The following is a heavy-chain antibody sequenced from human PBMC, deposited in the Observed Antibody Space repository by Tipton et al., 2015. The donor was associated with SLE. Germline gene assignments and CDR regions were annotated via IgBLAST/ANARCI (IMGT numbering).Heavy chain of an antibody. Sequence: TLSLTCTVSGYSIGSGFYWGWIRQPPGKGLEWIATVFHSGTTYYSPSLRSRLSVSIDTSKNQFSLKLTSVTAADTAVYCCARDPLVRSPGAGGFFDLWGHGTLVTVSS. V-gene: IGHV4-38-2*02. CDR3: ARDPLVRSPGAGGFFDL. CDR2: VFHSGTT. J-gene: IGHJ4*01. D-gene: IGHD3-16*02. CDR1: GYSIGSGFY.